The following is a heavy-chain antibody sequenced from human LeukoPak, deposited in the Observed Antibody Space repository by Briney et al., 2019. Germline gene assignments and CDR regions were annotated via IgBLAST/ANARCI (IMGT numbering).Heavy chain of an antibody. V-gene: IGHV4-4*07. CDR1: GGSISSYY. Sequence: SETLSLTCTVSGGSISSYYWSWIRQPAGKGLEWIGRIYTSGSTNYNPSLKSRVTMSVDTSKNQFSLKLSSVTAADTAVYYCAGSDFDYGGNRPVDYWGQGTLVTVSS. CDR3: AGSDFDYGGNRPVDY. CDR2: IYTSGST. D-gene: IGHD4-23*01. J-gene: IGHJ4*02.